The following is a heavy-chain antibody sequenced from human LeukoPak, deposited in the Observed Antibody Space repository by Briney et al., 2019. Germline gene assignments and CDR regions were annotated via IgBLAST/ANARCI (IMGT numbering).Heavy chain of an antibody. D-gene: IGHD1-1*01. J-gene: IGHJ3*02. CDR3: ARAPEGTGGAFDI. CDR2: IYYSGST. V-gene: IGHV4-59*01. CDR1: GGSISSYY. Sequence: SGTLSLTCTVPGGSISSYYWSWIRRPPGKGLEWIGYIYYSGSTNYNPSLKSRVTISVDTSKNQFSLKLSSVTAADTAVYYCARAPEGTGGAFDIWGQGTMVTVSS.